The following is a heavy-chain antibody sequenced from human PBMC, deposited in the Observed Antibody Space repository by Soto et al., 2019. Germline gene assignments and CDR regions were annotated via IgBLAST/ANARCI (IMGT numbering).Heavy chain of an antibody. CDR2: IYWHDDE. D-gene: IGHD3-16*01. J-gene: IGHJ4*02. CDR1: GFSLSTTGVG. Sequence: SGPTLVNPTQTLTLTCTFSGFSLSTTGVGVSWIRQPPGKALEWLALIYWHDDERYSPSLESRLTITKDTSKNQVVLTMTNMDPVDPAPYYCAHRGGATVGLYYFDYWGQGALVTVSS. V-gene: IGHV2-5*01. CDR3: AHRGGATVGLYYFDY.